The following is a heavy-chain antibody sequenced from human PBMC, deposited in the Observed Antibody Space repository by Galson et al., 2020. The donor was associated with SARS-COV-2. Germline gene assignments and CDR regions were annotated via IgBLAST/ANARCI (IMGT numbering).Heavy chain of an antibody. J-gene: IGHJ3*02. V-gene: IGHV3-30*01. Sequence: GGSLRLSCAASGFTFSSYAMHWVRQAPGKGLEWVAVISYDGSNKYYADSVKGRFTISRDNSKNTLHLQMNSLRAEDTAVYYCARPRSGSYIDAFDIWGQGTMVTVSS. CDR3: ARPRSGSYIDAFDI. D-gene: IGHD1-26*01. CDR2: ISYDGSNK. CDR1: GFTFSSYA.